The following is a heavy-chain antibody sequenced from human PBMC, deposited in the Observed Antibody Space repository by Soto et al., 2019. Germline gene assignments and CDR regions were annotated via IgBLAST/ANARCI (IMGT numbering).Heavy chain of an antibody. CDR1: GGTFSSYA. Sequence: QVQLVQSGAEVKKPGSSVKVSCKASGGTFSSYAISWVRQAPGQGLEWMGGIIPIFGTANYAQKFQGRVTIAADESTSTDYMELSSLRSEDTAVYYCAGDTAMVTGEDYYGMDVWGQGTTVTVSS. D-gene: IGHD5-18*01. V-gene: IGHV1-69*01. CDR3: AGDTAMVTGEDYYGMDV. J-gene: IGHJ6*02. CDR2: IIPIFGTA.